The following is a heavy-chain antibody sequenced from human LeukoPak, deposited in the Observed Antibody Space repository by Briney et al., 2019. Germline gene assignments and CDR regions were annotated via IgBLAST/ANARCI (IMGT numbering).Heavy chain of an antibody. CDR3: ARQAYYSESGSWTGFDY. CDR2: IYSNENT. D-gene: IGHD3-10*01. V-gene: IGHV4-4*09. Sequence: EPSETLSLTCSVSGASITSSYWSWIRQPPGKGLEWIGYIYSNENTNYNPSLKSRVTMSVDTSKNQFSLRLSSVTAADTAVYYCARQAYYSESGSWTGFDYWGQGTLVPVSS. J-gene: IGHJ4*02. CDR1: GASITSSY.